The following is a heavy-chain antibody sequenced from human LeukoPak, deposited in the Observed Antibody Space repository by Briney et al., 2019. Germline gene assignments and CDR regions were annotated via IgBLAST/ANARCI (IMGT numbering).Heavy chain of an antibody. J-gene: IGHJ1*01. Sequence: GGSLRPSCVPSGVAIRNSWMSWVSPAPRSWLGWVANIHPDGSVQNYVYSVKGRFTISRDNAKNSLYLQINNLRAEDTAVYYCASTFPYCSDDDCALGGQGTLVTVSS. CDR2: IHPDGSVQ. D-gene: IGHD2-15*01. V-gene: IGHV3-7*01. CDR3: ASTFPYCSDDDCAL. CDR1: GVAIRNSW.